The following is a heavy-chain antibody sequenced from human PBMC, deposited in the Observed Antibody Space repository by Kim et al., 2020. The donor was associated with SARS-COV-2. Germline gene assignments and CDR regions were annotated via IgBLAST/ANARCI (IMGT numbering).Heavy chain of an antibody. CDR3: AKARMGMGTPIDY. CDR1: GFTFSSYD. D-gene: IGHD2-15*01. V-gene: IGHV3-23*01. CDR2: ISGSSGST. Sequence: GGSLRLSCATSGFTFSSYDMSWVRQAPGKGLEWVSAISGSSGSTYYADSVKGRFTISRDNSKNTLYLQMNSLRDEDTAVYYCAKARMGMGTPIDYWGQGTLVTVSS. J-gene: IGHJ4*02.